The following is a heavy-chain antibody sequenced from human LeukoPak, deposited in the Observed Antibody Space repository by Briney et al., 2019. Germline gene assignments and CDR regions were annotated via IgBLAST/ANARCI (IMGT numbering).Heavy chain of an antibody. CDR3: ASFPPYMVRTDAFDI. J-gene: IGHJ3*02. CDR2: IKQDGSEK. Sequence: GGSLRLSCAASGFTFSRYWMSWVRQAPGKGLEWVANIKQDGSEKYYVDSVKGRFTISRDNAKNSLYLQMNSLRAEDTAVYYCASFPPYMVRTDAFDIWGQGTMVTVSS. D-gene: IGHD3-10*01. V-gene: IGHV3-7*01. CDR1: GFTFSRYW.